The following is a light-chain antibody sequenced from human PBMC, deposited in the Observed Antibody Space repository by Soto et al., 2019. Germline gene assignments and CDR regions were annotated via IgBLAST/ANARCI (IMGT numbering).Light chain of an antibody. CDR1: QSVSST. J-gene: IGKJ1*01. Sequence: EIVMTQSPATLSVSPGERATLSCRASQSVSSTLAWYQQKPGQAPRLLIYGASTRATGIPARFSGSGSGTEFTLTISILQSEDFAGYYCQQYNNWPPWTFGQGTKVEIK. V-gene: IGKV3-15*01. CDR2: GAS. CDR3: QQYNNWPPWT.